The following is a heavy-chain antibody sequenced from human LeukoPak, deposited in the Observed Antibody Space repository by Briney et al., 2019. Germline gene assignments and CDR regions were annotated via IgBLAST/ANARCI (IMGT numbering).Heavy chain of an antibody. CDR2: IYHSGST. J-gene: IGHJ6*02. D-gene: IGHD3-22*01. CDR1: GGSISSGGYS. CDR3: ARDQYYYDSSDSTYYYYGMDV. Sequence: SETLSLTCAVSGGSISSGGYSWSWIRQPPGKGLEWIGYIYHSGSTYYNPSLKSRVTISVDRSKNQFSLKLSSVTAADTAVYYCARDQYYYDSSDSTYYYYGMDVWGQGTTVTVSS. V-gene: IGHV4-30-2*01.